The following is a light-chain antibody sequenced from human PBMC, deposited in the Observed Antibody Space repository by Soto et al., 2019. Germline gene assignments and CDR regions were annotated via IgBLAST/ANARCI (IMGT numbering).Light chain of an antibody. Sequence: QSVLTQPASVSGSPGQSITISCTGTSSDVGGYNYVSWYQQHPGKAPKLLIYEVTNRPSGVSNCFSGSKSGNTASLTISGLQAEDEADYYCNSYTSSSTLVIFGGGTKLTVL. CDR1: SSDVGGYNY. V-gene: IGLV2-14*01. CDR2: EVT. CDR3: NSYTSSSTLVI. J-gene: IGLJ2*01.